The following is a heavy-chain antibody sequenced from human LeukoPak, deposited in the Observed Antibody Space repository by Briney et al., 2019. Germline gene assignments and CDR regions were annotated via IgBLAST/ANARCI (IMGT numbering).Heavy chain of an antibody. J-gene: IGHJ3*02. CDR1: GFTFHIYA. D-gene: IGHD1-26*01. Sequence: PGGSLRLSCAASGFTFHIYAMHWVRQAPGKGPEWVSGIGGGDTYYADSVRGRFTISRDDSKKTLHLQMSILRADDTAIYYCAKDMISGSGEYDAFDIWGRGTMVTVSS. V-gene: IGHV3-23*01. CDR2: IGGGDT. CDR3: AKDMISGSGEYDAFDI.